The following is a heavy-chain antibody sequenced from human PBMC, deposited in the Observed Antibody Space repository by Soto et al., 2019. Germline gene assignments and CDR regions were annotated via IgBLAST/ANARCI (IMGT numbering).Heavy chain of an antibody. V-gene: IGHV4-34*01. J-gene: IGHJ5*02. CDR1: GWSFSGYY. Sequence: XETLSLTCAVYGWSFSGYYWSWIRQPPGKGLDWIGEISHSGSTNYNPSLKSRVTISVDTSKNQFSLKLSSVTAADTAVYYCARGGRGYCSGGSCLPPLVPGRFSWFDHWGQGTRVTVSS. CDR3: ARGGRGYCSGGSCLPPLVPGRFSWFDH. D-gene: IGHD2-15*01. CDR2: ISHSGST.